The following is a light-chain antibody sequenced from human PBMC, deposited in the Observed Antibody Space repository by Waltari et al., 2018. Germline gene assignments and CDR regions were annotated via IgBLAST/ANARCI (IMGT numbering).Light chain of an antibody. Sequence: DIQMTQSPSTLSASVGDRVTITCRASQSISRWVAWYQQKPGKAPKLLIYKTSSLESGVPSRFSGSGSGTQFTLTISSLQPDEFATYYCQQYNTYWTFGQGTKVEVK. V-gene: IGKV1-5*03. J-gene: IGKJ1*01. CDR3: QQYNTYWT. CDR2: KTS. CDR1: QSISRW.